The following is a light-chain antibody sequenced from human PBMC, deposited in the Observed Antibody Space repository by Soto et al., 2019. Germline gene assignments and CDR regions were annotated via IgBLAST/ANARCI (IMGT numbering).Light chain of an antibody. CDR3: SSYAGSNNVL. Sequence: QSALTQPPSASGSPGQSVTISCTGTSSDVGGYNYVSWYQQHPGKAPKLIIYEVSKRPSGVPDRFSGSKSGNTASLTVSWLQAEDEAEFYCSSYAGSNNVLFGGGTKLTVL. V-gene: IGLV2-8*01. J-gene: IGLJ2*01. CDR2: EVS. CDR1: SSDVGGYNY.